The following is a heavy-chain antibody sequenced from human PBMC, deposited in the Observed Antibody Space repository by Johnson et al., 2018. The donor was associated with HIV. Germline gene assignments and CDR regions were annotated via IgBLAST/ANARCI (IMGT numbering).Heavy chain of an antibody. J-gene: IGHJ3*01. CDR3: ARCFVRISMILVADAFDL. CDR1: GFIFNTYW. Sequence: VQLVESGGGVVQPGTSLRLSCAASGFIFNTYWMIWVRQAPGKGLEWVSGIDWNGGSTGYADSVKGRFTISRDNTKNSLHLQMNSLRGEDTALYYCARCFVRISMILVADAFDLWGQGTMVTVSS. D-gene: IGHD3-22*01. V-gene: IGHV3-20*04. CDR2: IDWNGGST.